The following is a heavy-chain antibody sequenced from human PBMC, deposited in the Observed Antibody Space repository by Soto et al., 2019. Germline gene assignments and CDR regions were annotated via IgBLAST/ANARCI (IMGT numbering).Heavy chain of an antibody. D-gene: IGHD6-13*01. Sequence: GGSLRLSCAASGFTFSSYDMHWVRQATGKGLEWVSAIGTAGDTYYPGSVKGRFTISRENAKNSLYLQMNSLRAEDTAVYYCVSSWYYYGMDVWGQGTTVTVSS. CDR3: VSSWYYYGMDV. V-gene: IGHV3-13*01. J-gene: IGHJ6*02. CDR1: GFTFSSYD. CDR2: IGTAGDT.